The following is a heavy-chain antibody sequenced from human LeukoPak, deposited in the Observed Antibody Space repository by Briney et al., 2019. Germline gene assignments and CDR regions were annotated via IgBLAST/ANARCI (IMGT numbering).Heavy chain of an antibody. J-gene: IGHJ4*02. CDR1: GFTFDDYA. Sequence: GGSLRLSCAASGFTFDDYAMHWVRQAPGKGLEWVSGISWNSGSIGYADSVKGRFTISRDNAKNSLYLQMNSLRAEDTALYYCAKDWGTELPPDSYFDYWGQGTLVTVSS. CDR2: ISWNSGSI. V-gene: IGHV3-9*01. D-gene: IGHD1-26*01. CDR3: AKDWGTELPPDSYFDY.